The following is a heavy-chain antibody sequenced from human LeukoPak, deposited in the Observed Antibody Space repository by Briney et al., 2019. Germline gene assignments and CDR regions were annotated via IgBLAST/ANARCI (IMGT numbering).Heavy chain of an antibody. Sequence: GASVKVSCKASGYTFTGYCMHWVRQAPGLGLEWMGRINPNSGGTNYAQKFQGRVTMTRDTSISTAYMELSRLRSDDTAVYYCARGDDYYDSSGYYSPYPRDYWGQGTLVTVSS. V-gene: IGHV1-2*06. CDR1: GYTFTGYC. D-gene: IGHD3-22*01. CDR2: INPNSGGT. J-gene: IGHJ4*02. CDR3: ARGDDYYDSSGYYSPYPRDY.